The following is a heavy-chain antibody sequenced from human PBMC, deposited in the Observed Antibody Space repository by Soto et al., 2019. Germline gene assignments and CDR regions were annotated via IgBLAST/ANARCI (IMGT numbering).Heavy chain of an antibody. V-gene: IGHV3-30*18. D-gene: IGHD3-10*01. Sequence: GGSLRLSCAVSGFTFSAFGMHWVRQAPGKGLEWVAIISYDGILKYYADSVKGRFTISRDTSKGALYLQMNSLTPEDTAVYYCAKDFKVSGGHYGSLNYYYGMDVWGRGTTVTVSS. CDR2: ISYDGILK. CDR1: GFTFSAFG. CDR3: AKDFKVSGGHYGSLNYYYGMDV. J-gene: IGHJ6*02.